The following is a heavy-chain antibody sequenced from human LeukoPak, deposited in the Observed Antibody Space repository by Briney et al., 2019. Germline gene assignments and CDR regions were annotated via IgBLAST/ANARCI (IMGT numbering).Heavy chain of an antibody. D-gene: IGHD3-3*01. Sequence: SQTLSLTCTVSGGSISSGDYYWSWIRQPPGKGLEWIGYIYYSGSTYYNPSLKSRVTISVDTSKNQFSLKLSSVTAADTAVYYCARARFLEWLLVDFDYWGQGTLVAVSS. V-gene: IGHV4-30-4*08. J-gene: IGHJ4*02. CDR3: ARARFLEWLLVDFDY. CDR1: GGSISSGDYY. CDR2: IYYSGST.